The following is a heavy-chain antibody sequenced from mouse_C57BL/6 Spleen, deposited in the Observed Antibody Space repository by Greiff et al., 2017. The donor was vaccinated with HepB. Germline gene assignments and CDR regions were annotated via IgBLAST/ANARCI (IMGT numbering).Heavy chain of an antibody. J-gene: IGHJ4*01. CDR3: ARGGSHAMDY. CDR2: ISSGSSTI. Sequence: EVKLQESGGGLVKPGGSLKLSCAASGFTFSDYGMHWVRQAPEKGLEWVAYISSGSSTIYYADTVKGRFTISRDNAKNTLFLQMTSLRSEDTAMYYCARGGSHAMDYWGQGTSVTVSS. D-gene: IGHD1-1*01. V-gene: IGHV5-17*01. CDR1: GFTFSDYG.